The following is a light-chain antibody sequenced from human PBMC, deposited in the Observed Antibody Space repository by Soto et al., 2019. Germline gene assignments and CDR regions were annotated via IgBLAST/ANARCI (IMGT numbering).Light chain of an antibody. V-gene: IGKV3-11*01. CDR2: DAS. J-gene: IGKJ5*01. Sequence: IMITQPPATLSVSPGERATFSCRASQSVSSYLAWYQQKPGQAPRLLIYDASNRATGIPAWFSGTGSGTDFTLTINNLEPEDFAVYYCQVRTNWSIAFGRGTRLEIK. CDR3: QVRTNWSIA. CDR1: QSVSSY.